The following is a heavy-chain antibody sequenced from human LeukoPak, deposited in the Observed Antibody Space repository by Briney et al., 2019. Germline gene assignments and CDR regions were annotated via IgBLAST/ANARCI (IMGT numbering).Heavy chain of an antibody. CDR3: ARSLIVVVPAANLRAYYGMDV. J-gene: IGHJ6*02. Sequence: PSETLSLTCTVSGGSISSGDYYWSWIRQPPGKGLEWIGYIYYSGSTNYNPSLKSRVTISVDTSKNQFSLKLSSVTAADTAVYYCARSLIVVVPAANLRAYYGMDVWGQGTTVTVSS. CDR1: GGSISSGDYY. CDR2: IYYSGST. D-gene: IGHD2-2*01. V-gene: IGHV4-61*08.